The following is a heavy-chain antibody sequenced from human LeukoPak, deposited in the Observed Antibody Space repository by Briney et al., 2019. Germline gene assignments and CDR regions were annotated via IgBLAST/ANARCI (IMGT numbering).Heavy chain of an antibody. V-gene: IGHV3-73*01. D-gene: IGHD2-21*01. CDR3: TRHGGAYGGIDY. Sequence: GGSLKLSCAASGFTFSGSAMHWVRQASGKGLEWVGRIRSKANSYATAYAASVKGRFTISRDDSKNTAYLQMNSLKTEDTAVYYCTRHGGAYGGIDYWGQGTLVTVSS. CDR1: GFTFSGSA. CDR2: IRSKANSYAT. J-gene: IGHJ4*02.